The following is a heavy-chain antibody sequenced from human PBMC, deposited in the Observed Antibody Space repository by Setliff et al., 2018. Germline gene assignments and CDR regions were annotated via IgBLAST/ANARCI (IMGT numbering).Heavy chain of an antibody. Sequence: SETLSLTCTVSGASINNSLNYWAWIRQPPGQGLEWIGLIYDTGSTYYNPSLKSRVTISIDTSKNQFSLKLSSVTAADTAVYYCARVDGDGYKERYFDYWGQGTLVTVSS. V-gene: IGHV4-39*07. CDR3: ARVDGDGYKERYFDY. D-gene: IGHD5-12*01. CDR1: GASINNSLNY. J-gene: IGHJ4*02. CDR2: IYDTGST.